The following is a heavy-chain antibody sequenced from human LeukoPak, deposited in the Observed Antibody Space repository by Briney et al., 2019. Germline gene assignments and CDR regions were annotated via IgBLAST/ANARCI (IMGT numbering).Heavy chain of an antibody. D-gene: IGHD6-13*01. CDR2: IIPVFGTA. CDR3: ATVFTSSPVDY. V-gene: IGHV1-69*05. Sequence: SVKVSCKASGGTLSSYAISWVRQAPGQGLEWMGGIIPVFGTAYYAQTFQGRVTITTDESTSTAYMELSSLRSEDTAVYYCATVFTSSPVDYWGQGTLVTVSS. CDR1: GGTLSSYA. J-gene: IGHJ4*02.